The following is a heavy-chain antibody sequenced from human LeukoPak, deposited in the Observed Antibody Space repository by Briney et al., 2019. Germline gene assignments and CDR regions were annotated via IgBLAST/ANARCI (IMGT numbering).Heavy chain of an antibody. CDR3: AKDQVWIVVGSFDY. J-gene: IGHJ4*02. D-gene: IGHD3-22*01. CDR2: IYSGGST. V-gene: IGHV3-66*01. Sequence: PGGSLRLSCAASGFTVSSNYMSWVRQAPGKGLEWVSVIYSGGSTYYADSVKGRFTISRDNSKNTLYLQMNSLRAEDTAVYYCAKDQVWIVVGSFDYWGQGTLVTVSS. CDR1: GFTVSSNY.